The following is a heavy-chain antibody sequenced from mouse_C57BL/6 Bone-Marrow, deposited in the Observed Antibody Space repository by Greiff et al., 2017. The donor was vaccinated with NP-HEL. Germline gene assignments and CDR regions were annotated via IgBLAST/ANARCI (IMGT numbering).Heavy chain of an antibody. V-gene: IGHV5-17*01. J-gene: IGHJ2*01. CDR2: ISSGSSTI. CDR3: ARGRYGNYYFDY. Sequence: EVKLQESGGGLVKPGGSLKLSCAASGFTFSDYGMHWVRQAPEKGLEWVAYISSGSSTIYYADTVKGRFTISRDNAKNTLFLQMTSLRSEDTAMYYCARGRYGNYYFDYWGQGTTLTVSS. CDR1: GFTFSDYG. D-gene: IGHD2-10*02.